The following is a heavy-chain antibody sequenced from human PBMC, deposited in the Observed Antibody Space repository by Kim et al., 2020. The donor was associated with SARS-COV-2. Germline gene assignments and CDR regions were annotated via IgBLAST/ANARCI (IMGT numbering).Heavy chain of an antibody. CDR1: GFTFSSYS. CDR3: ARDGTKDGYNSYYYYGMDV. Sequence: GGSLRLSCAASGFTFSSYSMNWVRQAPGKGLEWVSSISSSSSYIYYADSVKGRFTISRDNAKNSLYLQMNSLRAEDTAVYYCARDGTKDGYNSYYYYGMDVWGQGTTVTVSS. CDR2: ISSSSSYI. V-gene: IGHV3-21*01. D-gene: IGHD5-12*01. J-gene: IGHJ6*02.